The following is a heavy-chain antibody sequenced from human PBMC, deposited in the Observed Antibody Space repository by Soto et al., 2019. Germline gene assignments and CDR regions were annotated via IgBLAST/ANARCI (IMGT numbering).Heavy chain of an antibody. Sequence: SETLSLTCPVTGCSIRSSSYYWGWIRQPPGKGLEWIGSIYYSGSTYYNPSLKSRVTISVDTSKNQFSLKLSSVTAADTAVYYCARQPLSGYEHLFNWFDPWGQGTLVTVSS. V-gene: IGHV4-39*01. J-gene: IGHJ5*02. D-gene: IGHD5-12*01. CDR3: ARQPLSGYEHLFNWFDP. CDR2: IYYSGST. CDR1: GCSIRSSSYY.